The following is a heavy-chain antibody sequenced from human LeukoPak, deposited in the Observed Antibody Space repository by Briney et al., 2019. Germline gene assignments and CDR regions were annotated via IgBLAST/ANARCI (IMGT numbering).Heavy chain of an antibody. CDR1: GFTFSRYA. V-gene: IGHV3-64*04. D-gene: IGHD6-13*01. Sequence: GGSLRLSCSASGFTFSRYAMHWVRQAPGKGLEYVSAISSNGGSTYYADSVKGRFTISRDNSKNTLYLQMNSLRAEDTAVYYCARAIAAAGTWHTNWDQGTLVTVSS. J-gene: IGHJ4*02. CDR3: ARAIAAAGTWHTN. CDR2: ISSNGGST.